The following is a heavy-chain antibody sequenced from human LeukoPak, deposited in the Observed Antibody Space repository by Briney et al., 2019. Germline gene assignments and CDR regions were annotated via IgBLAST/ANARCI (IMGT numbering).Heavy chain of an antibody. CDR2: INHTGTT. CDR3: ARGRGEGRGIAMVRGVRAPSYNWFDP. D-gene: IGHD3-10*01. V-gene: IGHV4-34*01. Sequence: SETLSLTCAVYGGSFNTYYWNWIRQSPGKGLEWIGEINHTGTTNYNPSLKSRFTISVDTSKNQFSLKLSSVTAADTAVYYCARGRGEGRGIAMVRGVRAPSYNWFDPWGHGTQVTVSS. CDR1: GGSFNTYY. J-gene: IGHJ5*02.